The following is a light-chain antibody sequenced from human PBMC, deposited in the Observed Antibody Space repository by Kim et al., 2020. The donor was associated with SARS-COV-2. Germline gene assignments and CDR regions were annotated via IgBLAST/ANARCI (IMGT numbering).Light chain of an antibody. CDR3: QTWGTGIRV. V-gene: IGLV4-69*01. CDR2: LNSEGSH. CDR1: SGHSSYA. Sequence: ASVKLTCTLSSGHSSYAIEWNQQKPEKGPEYLMKLNSEGSHSRGNGSPNRSSGSSSGDGRYLTNASLQSEDEADYYCQTWGTGIRVFGGGTQLTVL. J-gene: IGLJ3*02.